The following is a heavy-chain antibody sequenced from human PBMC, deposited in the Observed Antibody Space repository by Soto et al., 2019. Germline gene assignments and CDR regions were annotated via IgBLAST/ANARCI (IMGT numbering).Heavy chain of an antibody. V-gene: IGHV4-31*03. Sequence: QVQLQESGPGLVQPSQTLSLTCTVSGGSISSGGYYWSWIRQHPGTGLEWIGHIPYSGSTYYNTSLKRRVTTSADTSRNPCSLIVNSVTAADTAVYYCARGVLHWGQGTLVTVSS. CDR1: GGSISSGGYY. J-gene: IGHJ4*02. CDR2: IPYSGST. CDR3: ARGVLH.